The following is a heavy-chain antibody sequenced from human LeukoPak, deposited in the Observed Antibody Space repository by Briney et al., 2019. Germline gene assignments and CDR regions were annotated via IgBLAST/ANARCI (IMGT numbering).Heavy chain of an antibody. D-gene: IGHD1-26*01. V-gene: IGHV3-23*01. Sequence: GGSLRLSCAASGFTFSSYAMSWVRQAPGKGLEWVSAILGSGDSTYYADPVKGRFTISRDNSKHTLDLHMNSLRADDTAVYYCATELKVAGPTTGFDYWGQGTLVTVSS. CDR1: GFTFSSYA. J-gene: IGHJ4*02. CDR2: ILGSGDST. CDR3: ATELKVAGPTTGFDY.